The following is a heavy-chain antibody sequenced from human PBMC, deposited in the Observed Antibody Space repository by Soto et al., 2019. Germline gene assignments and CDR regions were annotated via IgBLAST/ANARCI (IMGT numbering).Heavy chain of an antibody. V-gene: IGHV3-23*01. Sequence: ELHLLASGGGLVQPGESLRLSCVASGFTFSDYVMTWVRQAPGKGLGWVAAISGDGRTHYESYMTGRLIISRGNSPAARNLRVGSLRAEDTATYYCVRWHTSNFDSLPYTGFDWWGQGTQVTVSS. CDR1: GFTFSDYV. CDR2: ISGDGRT. CDR3: VRWHTSNFDSLPYTGFDW. J-gene: IGHJ4*02. D-gene: IGHD3-22*01.